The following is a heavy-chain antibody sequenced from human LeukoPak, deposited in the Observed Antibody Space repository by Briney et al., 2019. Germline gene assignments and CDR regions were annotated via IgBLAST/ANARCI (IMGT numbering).Heavy chain of an antibody. V-gene: IGHV3-23*01. CDR2: ISGSGGST. CDR1: GFTFSSYA. CDR3: AKDPSPIMITL. J-gene: IGHJ4*02. Sequence: GGSLRLSCAASGFTFSSYAMSWVREAPGKGLEWVSAISGSGGSTYYADSVKGRSTISRDNSKNTLYLQMNSLRAEDTAVYYCAKDPSPIMITLWGQGTLVTVSS. D-gene: IGHD3-16*01.